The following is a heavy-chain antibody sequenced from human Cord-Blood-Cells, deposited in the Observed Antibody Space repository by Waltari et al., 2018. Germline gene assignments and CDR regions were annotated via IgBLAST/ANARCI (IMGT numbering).Heavy chain of an antibody. CDR2: TNPNSGNT. J-gene: IGHJ2*01. CDR3: ARSDYDILTGPYWYFDL. V-gene: IGHV1-8*01. Sequence: GQSGAEVKKPGASVKVSCKASGYTFTSYDINWVRQATGQGLEWMGWTNPNSGNTGYAQKFQGRVTMTRNTSISTAYMELSSLRSEDTAVYYCARSDYDILTGPYWYFDLWGRGTLVTVSS. CDR1: GYTFTSYD. D-gene: IGHD3-9*01.